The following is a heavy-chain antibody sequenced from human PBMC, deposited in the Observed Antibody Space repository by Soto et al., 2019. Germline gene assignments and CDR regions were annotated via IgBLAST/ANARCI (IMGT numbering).Heavy chain of an antibody. CDR3: AREGQYDILTGYRHHFDC. CDR1: GFTVSSNY. CDR2: IYSGGGT. D-gene: IGHD3-9*01. V-gene: IGHV3-66*01. Sequence: EVQLVESGGGLVQPGRSLRLSCAASGFTVSSNYMSWVCQAPGKGLEWVSVIYSGGGTKYADSVKGRFTISRDNSKNTLYLQMDSLRVEDTAVYYCAREGQYDILTGYRHHFDCWGQGTLVTVSS. J-gene: IGHJ4*02.